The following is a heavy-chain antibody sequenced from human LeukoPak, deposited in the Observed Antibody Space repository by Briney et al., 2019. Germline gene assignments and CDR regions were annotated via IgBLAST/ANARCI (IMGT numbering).Heavy chain of an antibody. Sequence: ASVKVSCKASGYTFTSYGISWVRQAPGQGLEWMGWISAYNGNTNYAQKLQGRVTMTTDTSTSTAYMELRSLRSDDTAVYYCARGTYYYGSGTKYYFDYWGQGTLVTVSS. CDR1: GYTFTSYG. V-gene: IGHV1-18*01. CDR2: ISAYNGNT. CDR3: ARGTYYYGSGTKYYFDY. D-gene: IGHD3-10*01. J-gene: IGHJ4*02.